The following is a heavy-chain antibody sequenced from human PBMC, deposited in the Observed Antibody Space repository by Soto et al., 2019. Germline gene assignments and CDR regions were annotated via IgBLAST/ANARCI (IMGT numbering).Heavy chain of an antibody. CDR1: GYTFTSYA. CDR2: INAGNGNT. V-gene: IGHV1-3*01. Sequence: QVQLVQSGAEVKKPGASVKVSCKASGYTFTSYAMHWVRQAPGQRLEWMGWINAGNGNTNCSQKVEGRATITRDTAASTAYMELSSLRSEDTAVYYCARDLQADYWGQGTLVTVSS. CDR3: ARDLQADY. J-gene: IGHJ4*02.